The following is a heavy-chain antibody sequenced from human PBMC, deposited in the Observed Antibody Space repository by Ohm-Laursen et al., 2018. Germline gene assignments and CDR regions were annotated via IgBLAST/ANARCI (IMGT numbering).Heavy chain of an antibody. V-gene: IGHV3-23*01. CDR2: ISGSGGST. Sequence: SLRLSCSAPGFTFSSYAMSWVRQAPGKGLEWVSRISGSGGSTFYADSVKGRFTISRDNSKNTLYLQMNSLRAEDTAVYYCAKFLMTGYSSSWYVPAFDIWGQGTMVTVSS. CDR3: AKFLMTGYSSSWYVPAFDI. CDR1: GFTFSSYA. D-gene: IGHD6-13*01. J-gene: IGHJ3*02.